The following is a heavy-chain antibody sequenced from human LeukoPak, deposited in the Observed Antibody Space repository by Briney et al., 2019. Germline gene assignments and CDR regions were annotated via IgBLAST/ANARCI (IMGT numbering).Heavy chain of an antibody. CDR2: ISSSRSNI. CDR1: GFTFSSYS. Sequence: PGGSLRLSCAASGFTFSSYSMNWVRQAPGKGLEWVSSISSSRSNIYYADSVKGRFTISRDNSKNSLYLQMNSLRAEDTALYYGARGVVAVSAHDDAFDIWGQGRMVTVS. J-gene: IGHJ3*02. D-gene: IGHD6-19*01. CDR3: ARGVVAVSAHDDAFDI. V-gene: IGHV3-21*01.